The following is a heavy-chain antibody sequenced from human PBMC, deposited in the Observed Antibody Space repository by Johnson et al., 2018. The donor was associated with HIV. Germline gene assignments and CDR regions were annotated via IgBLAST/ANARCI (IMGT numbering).Heavy chain of an antibody. D-gene: IGHD2-15*01. CDR1: GFTFSRYP. CDR3: ARARWYLGGGSCCAFDI. Sequence: QVQLVESGGGLVQPGGSLRLSCAASGFTFSRYPMHWIRQAPGEGLEWVAVISYDGSNKYYADSVKGRFTISRDNSKNTLYLQMNSLRAEDTAVYYCARARWYLGGGSCCAFDIWGQGTMVTVSS. V-gene: IGHV3-30*04. J-gene: IGHJ3*02. CDR2: ISYDGSNK.